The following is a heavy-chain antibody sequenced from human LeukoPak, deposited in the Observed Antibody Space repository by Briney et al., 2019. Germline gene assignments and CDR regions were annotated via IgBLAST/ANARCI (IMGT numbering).Heavy chain of an antibody. Sequence: PSETLSLTCTVSGGSFISYYWTWIRQPPGKGLEWIAFIYYTGRTRYNPSLQSRVTVSLDTSRNHFSLHVRSVTAAGTAVYYCARLLDYDNSGVPDTFDIWGQGTTVSVSS. D-gene: IGHD3-22*01. CDR1: GGSFISYY. CDR3: ARLLDYDNSGVPDTFDI. J-gene: IGHJ3*02. V-gene: IGHV4-59*01. CDR2: IYYTGRT.